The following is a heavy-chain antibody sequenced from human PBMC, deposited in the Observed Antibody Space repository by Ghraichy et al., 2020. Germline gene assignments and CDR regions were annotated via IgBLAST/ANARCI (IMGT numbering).Heavy chain of an antibody. Sequence: GGSLRLSCVGSGFTFSSYSMNWVRQSPGKGLEWVSYITRSSGFRSYADSVKGRFTISRDNAHNSVYLQMNSLREEDTAVYFCARGSTVLRFFYYDAMYVWAQGTTVTVSS. V-gene: IGHV3-48*02. CDR3: ARGSTVLRFFYYDAMYV. CDR1: GFTFSSYS. CDR2: ITRSSGFR. D-gene: IGHD4-23*01. J-gene: IGHJ6*02.